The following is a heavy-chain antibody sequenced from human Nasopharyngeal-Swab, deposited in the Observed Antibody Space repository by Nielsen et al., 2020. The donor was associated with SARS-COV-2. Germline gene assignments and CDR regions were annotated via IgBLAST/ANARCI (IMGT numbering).Heavy chain of an antibody. J-gene: IGHJ5*02. D-gene: IGHD2-15*01. V-gene: IGHV3-48*01. Sequence: GESLKISCAASGFTFSSYSMNWVRQAPGTGLEWVSYISSSSSTIYYADSVKGRFTISRDNAKNSLYLQMNSLRAEDTAVYYCAKDQLYCSGGSCAFDPWGQGTLVTVSS. CDR2: ISSSSSTI. CDR3: AKDQLYCSGGSCAFDP. CDR1: GFTFSSYS.